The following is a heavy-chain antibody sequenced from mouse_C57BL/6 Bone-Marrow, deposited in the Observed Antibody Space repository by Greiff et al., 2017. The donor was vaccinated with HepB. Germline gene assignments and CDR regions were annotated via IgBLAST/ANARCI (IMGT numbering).Heavy chain of an antibody. D-gene: IGHD2-4*01. CDR2: IDPETGGT. Sequence: QVQLQQSGAELVRPGASVTLSCKASGYTFTDYEMHWVKQTPVHGLEWIGAIDPETGGTAYNQKFKGKAILTADKSSSTAYMELRSLTSEDSAVYYCTRQDYGPAWFAYWGQGTRVTVSA. V-gene: IGHV1-15*01. CDR1: GYTFTDYE. J-gene: IGHJ3*01. CDR3: TRQDYGPAWFAY.